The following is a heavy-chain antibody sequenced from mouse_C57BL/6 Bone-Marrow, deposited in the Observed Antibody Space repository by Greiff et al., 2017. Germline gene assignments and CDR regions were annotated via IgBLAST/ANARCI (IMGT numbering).Heavy chain of an antibody. CDR2: IDPSDSYT. CDR3: ARDRYSRAY. Sequence: QVQLQQPGAELVKPGASVKLSCKASGYTFTSYWMQWVKQRPGQGLEWIGEIDPSDSYTNYNQKFKGKATLTVDTSSSTAYMQRSSLTSEDSAVYYCARDRYSRAYWGQGTLVTVSA. CDR1: GYTFTSYW. J-gene: IGHJ3*01. D-gene: IGHD2-5*01. V-gene: IGHV1-50*01.